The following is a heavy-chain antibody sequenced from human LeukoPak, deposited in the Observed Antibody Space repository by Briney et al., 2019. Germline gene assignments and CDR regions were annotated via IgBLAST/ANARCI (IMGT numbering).Heavy chain of an antibody. Sequence: PGGSLRLSCAASGFTFSSNWMSWVRQAPGKGLEWVANIKQDGREKYYVDSVKGRFTISRDNAKNSLYLQMNSLRAEDTAVYYCAELGITMIGGVWGKGTTVTISS. J-gene: IGHJ6*04. CDR2: IKQDGREK. D-gene: IGHD3-10*02. CDR1: GFTFSSNW. V-gene: IGHV3-7*01. CDR3: AELGITMIGGV.